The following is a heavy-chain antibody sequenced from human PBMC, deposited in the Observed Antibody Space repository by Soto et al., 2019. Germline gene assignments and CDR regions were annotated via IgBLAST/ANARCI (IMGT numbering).Heavy chain of an antibody. Sequence: PGGSLRLSCRASEFTFIGSFMVWVRQAPGKGLEWVANINQDGSGTYYVDSVKGRFTISRDNAKNSLYLQMNSLRAEDTAVYYCARYFRGSGRYFFDHWGQGTLVTVSS. J-gene: IGHJ4*02. D-gene: IGHD6-19*01. CDR1: EFTFIGSF. CDR2: INQDGSGT. CDR3: ARYFRGSGRYFFDH. V-gene: IGHV3-7*03.